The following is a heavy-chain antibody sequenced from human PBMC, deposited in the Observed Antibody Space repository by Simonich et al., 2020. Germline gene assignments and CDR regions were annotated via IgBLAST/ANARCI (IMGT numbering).Heavy chain of an antibody. CDR3: ARHDRWLQFYFDY. Sequence: QVQLQESGPGLVKPSETLSLTCTVSGGSISLYYWSWIRQPPGKGLEWIGYIYYSGSTNYNPSLKSRVTISVDTSKNQFSLKLSSVTAADTAVYYCARHDRWLQFYFDYWGQGTLVTVSS. J-gene: IGHJ4*02. V-gene: IGHV4-59*08. D-gene: IGHD5-12*01. CDR2: IYYSGST. CDR1: GGSISLYY.